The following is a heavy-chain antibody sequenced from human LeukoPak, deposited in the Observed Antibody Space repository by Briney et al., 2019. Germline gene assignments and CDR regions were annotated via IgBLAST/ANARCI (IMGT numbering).Heavy chain of an antibody. CDR3: ARAGAEVTSHFDY. D-gene: IGHD2-21*02. CDR2: ISASNGNT. Sequence: GASVKVSCKASGYTFVIYGVTWVGQAPGQGLEWVGWISASNGNTDSAQKFQDSVIMTTDTSTDTAYMELRSLTSDDTAVYYCARAGAEVTSHFDYWGQGTLVTVSS. J-gene: IGHJ4*02. CDR1: GYTFVIYG. V-gene: IGHV1-18*01.